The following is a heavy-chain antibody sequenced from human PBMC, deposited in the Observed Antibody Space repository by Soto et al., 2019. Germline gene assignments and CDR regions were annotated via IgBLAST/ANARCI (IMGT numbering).Heavy chain of an antibody. Sequence: GASVKVSCKASGYTFTSYAISWVRQAPGQGLEWMGWISAYNGNTNYAQKLQGRVTMTTDTSTSTAYMELRSLRSDDTAVYHCARSPPQGSVLVPAAMIHWFDPCGQGTLVTVAS. CDR3: ARSPPQGSVLVPAAMIHWFDP. CDR1: GYTFTSYA. J-gene: IGHJ5*02. V-gene: IGHV1-18*01. D-gene: IGHD2-2*01. CDR2: ISAYNGNT.